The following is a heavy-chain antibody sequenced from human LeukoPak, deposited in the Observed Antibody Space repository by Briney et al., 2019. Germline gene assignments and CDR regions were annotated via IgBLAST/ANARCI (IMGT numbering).Heavy chain of an antibody. V-gene: IGHV3-11*01. CDR3: ARERDSSSWYFDY. D-gene: IGHD6-13*01. CDR2: ISSSGSTI. CDR1: GFTFSDYY. Sequence: PGGSLRLSCAASGFTFSDYYMSRIRQAPGKGLEWVSYISSSGSTIYYADSVKGRFTISRDNAKNSLYLQMNSLRAEDTAVYYCARERDSSSWYFDYWGQGTLVTVSS. J-gene: IGHJ4*02.